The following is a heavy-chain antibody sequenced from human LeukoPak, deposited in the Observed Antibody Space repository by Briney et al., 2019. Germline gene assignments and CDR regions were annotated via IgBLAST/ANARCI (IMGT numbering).Heavy chain of an antibody. D-gene: IGHD5-18*01. Sequence: SETVSLTCVVYGGSFSGYYWSWIRQPPGKGLEWIGEINHSGSTNYNPSLKSRVTISVDTSENQFSLKLSSVTAADTAVYYCARVQLWSPYYYGMDVWGKGTTVTVSS. CDR2: INHSGST. J-gene: IGHJ6*04. V-gene: IGHV4-34*01. CDR1: GGSFSGYY. CDR3: ARVQLWSPYYYGMDV.